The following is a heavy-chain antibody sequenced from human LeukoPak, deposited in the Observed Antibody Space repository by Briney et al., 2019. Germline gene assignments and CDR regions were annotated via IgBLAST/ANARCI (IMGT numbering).Heavy chain of an antibody. CDR2: INPNSGGT. V-gene: IGHV1-2*02. D-gene: IGHD5-12*01. Sequence: ASVKVSCKASGYTFTGYYMHWVRQAPGQGLEWMGWINPNSGGTNYAQKFQGRVTMTRDTSISTAYMELSRLRSDDTAVYYCARDLWLPRVGFDYWGQRTLVTASS. J-gene: IGHJ4*02. CDR1: GYTFTGYY. CDR3: ARDLWLPRVGFDY.